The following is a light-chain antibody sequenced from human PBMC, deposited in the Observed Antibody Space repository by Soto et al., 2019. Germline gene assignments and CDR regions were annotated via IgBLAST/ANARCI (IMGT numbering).Light chain of an antibody. V-gene: IGKV1-39*01. Sequence: DIQRTQSPSSLSGSVGDRVTITCRASQSISSYLNWYQQKPGKAPKLLIYAASSLQSGVPSRFSGSGSGTDFTLTISSLQPEDFATYYCQPSYSTPRTFGQGTKVDI. CDR1: QSISSY. CDR2: AAS. CDR3: QPSYSTPRT. J-gene: IGKJ1*01.